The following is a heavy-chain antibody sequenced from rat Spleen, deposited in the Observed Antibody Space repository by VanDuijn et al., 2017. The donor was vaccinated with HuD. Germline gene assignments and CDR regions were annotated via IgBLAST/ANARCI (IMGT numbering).Heavy chain of an antibody. V-gene: IGHV2-72*01. D-gene: IGHD1-11*01. J-gene: IGHJ2*01. Sequence: QVQLKESGPGLVQPSETLSLTCTVSGFSLTSNGVGWVRQPLGKGLVWMGTIWAGGSTKYNSAVQSRLSISRDTSKSQVFLKMNSLQPEDTGTYYCVRHLVYGGSLYYFDYWGQGVVVTVSS. CDR3: VRHLVYGGSLYYFDY. CDR2: IWAGGST. CDR1: GFSLTSNG.